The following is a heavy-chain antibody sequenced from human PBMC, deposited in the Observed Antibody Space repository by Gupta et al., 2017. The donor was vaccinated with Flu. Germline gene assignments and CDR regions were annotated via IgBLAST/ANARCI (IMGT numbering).Heavy chain of an antibody. D-gene: IGHD1-1*01. CDR1: GFTFSTYG. Sequence: QVQLVESGGGVVQPGRSLRLSCAASGFTFSTYGMHWVRQAPGKGLEWVAVISDDGSVKKYAESVRGRFTISRDNSKNTVYLQINSLRAEDTAVYYCAKKFNGGTGISVGVDYWGQGTLVTVSS. V-gene: IGHV3-30*18. CDR2: ISDDGSVK. CDR3: AKKFNGGTGISVGVDY. J-gene: IGHJ4*02.